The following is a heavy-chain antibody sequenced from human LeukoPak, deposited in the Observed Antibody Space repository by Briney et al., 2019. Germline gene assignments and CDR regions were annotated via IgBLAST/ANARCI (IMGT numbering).Heavy chain of an antibody. CDR1: GVTSSSYV. Sequence: ASVKVSCKASGVTSSSYVISWLRQAPGQGLEWVGGIIPILEISNYAQKFQGRVTMTADGSTSIAYMELSSLTSEDTAVYYCATGGSTAYYRYDYWGHGTLVTVFS. CDR2: IIPILEIS. CDR3: ATGGSTAYYRYDY. V-gene: IGHV1-69*13. J-gene: IGHJ4*01. D-gene: IGHD3-16*01.